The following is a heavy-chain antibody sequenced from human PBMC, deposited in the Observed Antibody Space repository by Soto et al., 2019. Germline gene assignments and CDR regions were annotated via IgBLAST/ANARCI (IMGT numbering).Heavy chain of an antibody. J-gene: IGHJ5*02. CDR2: IKGDEITT. CDR1: GFTFSNYW. V-gene: IGHV3-74*01. D-gene: IGHD3-9*01. Sequence: RGSPRLSCAASGFTFSNYWIHWVRQAPGKGLVWVSRIKGDEITTNYADSVKGRFTISRDNAKNTVFLQMHSLRAEDTALYYCAREGPGYDILTGYYKGDNWFDPWGQGTLVTVSS. CDR3: AREGPGYDILTGYYKGDNWFDP.